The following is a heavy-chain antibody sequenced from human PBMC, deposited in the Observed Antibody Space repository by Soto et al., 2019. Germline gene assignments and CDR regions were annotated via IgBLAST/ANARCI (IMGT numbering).Heavy chain of an antibody. CDR3: AVDFRHTSAYYYYYGMDV. V-gene: IGHV1-8*01. CDR2: MNPNSGNT. CDR1: GYTFTSYD. D-gene: IGHD6-6*01. Sequence: ASVKVSCKASGYTFTSYDINWVRQATGQGLEWMGWMNPNSGNTGYAQKFQGRVTMTRNTSISTAYMELSSLRSEDTAVYYCAVDFRHTSAYYYYYGMDVWGQGTTVTVSS. J-gene: IGHJ6*02.